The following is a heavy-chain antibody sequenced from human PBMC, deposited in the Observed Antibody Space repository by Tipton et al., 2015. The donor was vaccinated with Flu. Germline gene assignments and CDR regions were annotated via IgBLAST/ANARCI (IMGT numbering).Heavy chain of an antibody. CDR3: ARDPRIAVAGDHDAFDI. D-gene: IGHD6-19*01. CDR1: GGSISSYY. Sequence: TLSLTCTVSGGSISSYYWSWIRQPPGKGLERIGYIYYSGSTNYNPSLKSRVTISVDTSKNQFSLKLSSVTAADTAVYYCARDPRIAVAGDHDAFDIWGQGTMVTVSS. CDR2: IYYSGST. V-gene: IGHV4-59*01. J-gene: IGHJ3*02.